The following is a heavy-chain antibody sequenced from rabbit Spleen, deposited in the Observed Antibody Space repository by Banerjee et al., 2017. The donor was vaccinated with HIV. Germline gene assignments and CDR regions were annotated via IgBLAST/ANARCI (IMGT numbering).Heavy chain of an antibody. CDR2: INAGSSGNT. CDR3: ARGVVGYGPITRLDL. J-gene: IGHJ3*01. D-gene: IGHD6-1*01. V-gene: IGHV1S45*01. CDR1: GFSFSGNSY. Sequence: QEQLVESGGGLVKPEGSLKLSCTASGFSFSGNSYMCWVRQAPGKGLEWIACINAGSSGNTYYATWAQGHFTISKTSSTTVTLHVTSLTAADTATYFCARGVVGYGPITRLDLWGPGTLVTVS.